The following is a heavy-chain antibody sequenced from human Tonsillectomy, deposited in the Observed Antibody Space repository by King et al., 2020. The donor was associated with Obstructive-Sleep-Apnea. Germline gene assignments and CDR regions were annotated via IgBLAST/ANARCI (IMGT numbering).Heavy chain of an antibody. D-gene: IGHD2-15*01. Sequence: VQLQESGPGLVKPSETLSLTCTVSGGSISSYYWSWIRQPPGKGLEWIGYIYYSGSTNYNPSLQSRVTISVDTSKNQFSLKLSSVTAADTAVYYCAREGSPSTFDYWGQGTLVTVSS. J-gene: IGHJ4*02. CDR1: GGSISSYY. CDR2: IYYSGST. V-gene: IGHV4-59*01. CDR3: AREGSPSTFDY.